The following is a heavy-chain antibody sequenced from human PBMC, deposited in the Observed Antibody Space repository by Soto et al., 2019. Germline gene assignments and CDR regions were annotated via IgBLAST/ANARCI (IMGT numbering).Heavy chain of an antibody. CDR2: ISGSGGST. D-gene: IGHD1-26*01. Sequence: EVQLLESGGGLVQPGGSLRLSCAASGFTFSSYAMRWVRQAPGKGLEWVSAISGSGGSTYYADSVKGRFTISRDNSKNTLYLQMNSLRAEDTAVCYCARRGSGSYYDYWGQGPLVTVSS. CDR1: GFTFSSYA. J-gene: IGHJ4*02. V-gene: IGHV3-23*01. CDR3: ARRGSGSYYDY.